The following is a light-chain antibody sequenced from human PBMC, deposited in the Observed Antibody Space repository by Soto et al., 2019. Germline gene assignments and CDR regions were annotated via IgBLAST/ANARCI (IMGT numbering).Light chain of an antibody. Sequence: EIVLTQSPPTLSLSPGERAPLSCRASQSVSSYLAWYQQKPGQAPRLLIYDASKRAPGIPARFTGSGSGTDFTLTISSLEPEDFAVYFCQQRSNWPSTFGGGTKVEI. CDR3: QQRSNWPST. V-gene: IGKV3-11*01. CDR1: QSVSSY. CDR2: DAS. J-gene: IGKJ4*01.